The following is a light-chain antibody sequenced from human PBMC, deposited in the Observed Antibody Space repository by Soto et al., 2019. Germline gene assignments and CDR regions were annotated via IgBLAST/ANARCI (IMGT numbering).Light chain of an antibody. CDR2: GNS. CDR1: SSNIGAGYD. J-gene: IGLJ2*01. V-gene: IGLV1-40*01. CDR3: QSYYSSLGGFYVV. Sequence: QSVLTQPPSVSGAPGQRVTISCTGSSSNIGAGYDVHWYQQLPGTAPKLLIYGNSNRPSGVPDRFSGSKSGNSASLAITGLQAEDEADYYCQSYYSSLGGFYVVFGAGTKLTVL.